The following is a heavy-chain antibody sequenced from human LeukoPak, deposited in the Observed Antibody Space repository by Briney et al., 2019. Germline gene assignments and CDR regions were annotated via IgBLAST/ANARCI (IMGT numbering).Heavy chain of an antibody. J-gene: IGHJ5*02. V-gene: IGHV4-59*01. CDR1: GGSISSYY. CDR3: ARDGPVAGTFLDDNWFDP. Sequence: SETLSLTCTVSGGSISSYYWSWMRQPPGKRREWIGFICYSGSTNYNPSLKSRVTISLDTTKNQFSLKPNSVTAADTAVDYCARDGPVAGTFLDDNWFDPWGHGTLVTVSS. CDR2: ICYSGST. D-gene: IGHD6-19*01.